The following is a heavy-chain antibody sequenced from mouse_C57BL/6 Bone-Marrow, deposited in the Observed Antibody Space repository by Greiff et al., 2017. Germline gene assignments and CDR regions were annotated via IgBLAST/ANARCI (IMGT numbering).Heavy chain of an antibody. Sequence: EVQGVESGGGLVKPGGSLKLSCAASGFTFSDYGMHWVRQAPEKGLEWVAYISSGSSTIYYADTVKGRFTISRDNAKNTLFRQMTSLRSEDTAMYYCARLAAYYFDYWGQGTTLTVSS. CDR2: ISSGSSTI. V-gene: IGHV5-17*01. CDR1: GFTFSDYG. D-gene: IGHD6-1*01. J-gene: IGHJ2*01. CDR3: ARLAAYYFDY.